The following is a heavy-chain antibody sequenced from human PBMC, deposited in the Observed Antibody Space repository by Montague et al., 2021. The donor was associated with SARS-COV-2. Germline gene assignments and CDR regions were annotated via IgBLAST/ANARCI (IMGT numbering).Heavy chain of an antibody. Sequence: SETLSLTCSVSGGQFIRSSRYWAWIRQAPGRGLEWIGNIYFSGSKNSTPSLRSSLTLSLDMSREQFSLELRAVTASDTALYYCARAYRGVPDWGVFDSWGQGLLVAVSS. J-gene: IGHJ4*02. CDR1: GGQFIRSSRY. CDR3: ARAYRGVPDWGVFDS. CDR2: IYFSGSK. D-gene: IGHD3-9*01. V-gene: IGHV4-39*01.